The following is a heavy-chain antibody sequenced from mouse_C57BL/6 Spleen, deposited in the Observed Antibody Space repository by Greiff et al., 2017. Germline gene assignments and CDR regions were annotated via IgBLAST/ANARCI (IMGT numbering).Heavy chain of an antibody. D-gene: IGHD1-1*01. J-gene: IGHJ4*01. V-gene: IGHV1-15*01. CDR1: GYTFTDYE. Sequence: QVHVKQSGAELVRPGASVTLSCKASGYTFTDYEMHWVKQTPVHGLEWIGAIDPETGGTAYNQKFKGKAILTADKSSSTAYMEHRRLTSEDSAVYYYDTVVDAMDYWGQGTSVTVSS. CDR2: IDPETGGT. CDR3: DTVVDAMDY.